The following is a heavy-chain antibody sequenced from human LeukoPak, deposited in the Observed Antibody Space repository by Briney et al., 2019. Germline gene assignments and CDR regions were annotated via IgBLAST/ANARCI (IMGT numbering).Heavy chain of an antibody. V-gene: IGHV1-8*01. Sequence: GASVKVSCKASGYTFTSYDINWVRQATGQGLDWMGWMNPNSGNTGYAQKFQGRVTMTRNTSISTAYMVLSSLRSEDTAVYYCARVGIAASEFDYWGQGTLVTVSS. D-gene: IGHD6-13*01. CDR2: MNPNSGNT. CDR3: ARVGIAASEFDY. CDR1: GYTFTSYD. J-gene: IGHJ4*02.